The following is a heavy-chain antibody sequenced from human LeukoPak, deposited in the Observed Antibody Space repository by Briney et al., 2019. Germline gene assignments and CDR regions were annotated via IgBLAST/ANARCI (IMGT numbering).Heavy chain of an antibody. CDR2: TYYSGST. D-gene: IGHD6-19*01. CDR1: GGSISSYY. CDR3: ARSLYSSGWYFDY. J-gene: IGHJ4*02. V-gene: IGHV4-59*08. Sequence: SETLSLTCTVSGGSISSYYWSWIRQPPGKGLEWIGYTYYSGSTNYNPSLKSRVTISVDTSKNQFSLKLSSVTAADTAVYYCARSLYSSGWYFDYWGQGTLVTVSS.